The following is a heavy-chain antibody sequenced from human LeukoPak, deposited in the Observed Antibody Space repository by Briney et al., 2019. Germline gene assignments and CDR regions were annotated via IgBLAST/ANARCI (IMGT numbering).Heavy chain of an antibody. CDR2: INPNSGGT. CDR1: GYTFTDYY. V-gene: IGHV1-2*02. CDR3: ARDYTLERSANGLSWFDP. D-gene: IGHD2-2*02. Sequence: ASVKISCKASGYTFTDYYAHWVRQAPGQGLEWTGWINPNSGGTNYAQKFQGRVTMTRDTSISTAYMELSRLRSDDTAVYYCARDYTLERSANGLSWFDPWGQGTLVTVSS. J-gene: IGHJ5*02.